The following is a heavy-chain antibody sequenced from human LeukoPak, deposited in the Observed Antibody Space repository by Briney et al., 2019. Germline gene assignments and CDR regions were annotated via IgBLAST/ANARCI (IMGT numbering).Heavy chain of an antibody. Sequence: SETLSLTCTVSGGSISSYYWSWIRQPPGKGLEWIGYIYYSGSTNYNPSLKSRVTISVDTSKNQFSLKLSSVTAADTAVYYCARQGPDSSGYSAFDIWGQGTMVTVSS. CDR3: ARQGPDSSGYSAFDI. J-gene: IGHJ3*02. CDR1: GGSISSYY. CDR2: IYYSGST. V-gene: IGHV4-59*08. D-gene: IGHD3-22*01.